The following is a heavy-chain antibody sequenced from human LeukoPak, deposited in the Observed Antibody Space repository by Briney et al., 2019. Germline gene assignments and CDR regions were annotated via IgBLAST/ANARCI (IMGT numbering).Heavy chain of an antibody. CDR2: IYYSGST. CDR1: GGSLSSSSYS. V-gene: IGHV4-39*01. J-gene: IGHJ4*02. D-gene: IGHD6-19*01. Sequence: SETLSLTCTVSGGSLSSSSYSWGWIRQPPGKGLEWIGSIYYSGSTYYNPSLKSRVTISVDTSKNQFSLKLSSVTAADTAVYYCARQTSGWYVYWGQGTLVTVSS. CDR3: ARQTSGWYVY.